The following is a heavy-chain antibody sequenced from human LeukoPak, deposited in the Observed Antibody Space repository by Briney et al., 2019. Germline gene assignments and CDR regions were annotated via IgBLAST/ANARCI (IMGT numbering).Heavy chain of an antibody. V-gene: IGHV3-74*01. J-gene: IGHJ4*02. CDR1: GLTFSSDW. CDR3: AKCVPLLGGCEGLDY. D-gene: IGHD2/OR15-2a*01. Sequence: PGGSLRPSCAASGLTFSSDWMHSVCQAPGKGLVWVSRINNDGSSTSYADSVKGRFTISRDNAKNPLYLQMNSVRADDTAVYYCAKCVPLLGGCEGLDYWVQGTLVTVSS. CDR2: INNDGSST.